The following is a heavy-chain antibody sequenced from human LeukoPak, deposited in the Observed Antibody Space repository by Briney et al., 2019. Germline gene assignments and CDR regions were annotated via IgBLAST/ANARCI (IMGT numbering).Heavy chain of an antibody. V-gene: IGHV3-9*01. CDR1: GFTFDDYA. CDR3: AKDLNYDYGDGLLYFQH. D-gene: IGHD4-17*01. Sequence: PGGSLRLSCAASGFTFDDYAMHWFRQAPGKVLEGVSGISWNGGSIAYADSVKGRFTISRDNAKNSLYLQMNSLRAEDTALYYCAKDLNYDYGDGLLYFQHWGQGTLVTVSS. J-gene: IGHJ1*01. CDR2: ISWNGGSI.